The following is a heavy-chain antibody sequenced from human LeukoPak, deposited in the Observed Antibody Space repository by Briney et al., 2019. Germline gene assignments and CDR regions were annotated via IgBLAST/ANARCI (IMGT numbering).Heavy chain of an antibody. J-gene: IGHJ6*02. CDR3: AKGLAYCGGDCYAYYYYGMDV. V-gene: IGHV3-23*01. D-gene: IGHD2-21*02. CDR2: ISGSGGRT. Sequence: GGSLRLSCAASGFTFSSYAMSWVRQTPGKGLEWVSAISGSGGRTYYADSVKGRFTMSRDNPKNTLYLQMNSLRAEDTAVYYCAKGLAYCGGDCYAYYYYGMDVWGQGTTVTVSS. CDR1: GFTFSSYA.